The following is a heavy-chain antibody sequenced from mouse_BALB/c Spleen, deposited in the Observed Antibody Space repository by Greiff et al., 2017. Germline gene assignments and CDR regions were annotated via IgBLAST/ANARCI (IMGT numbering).Heavy chain of an antibody. D-gene: IGHD1-1*01. V-gene: IGHV1-9*01. Sequence: QVQLQQSGAELMKPGASVKISCKATGYTFSSYWIEWVKQRPGHGLEWIGEILPGSGSTNYNEKFKGKATFTADTSSNTAYMQLSSLTSEDSAVYYCARPGSSYAYWGQGTLVTVSA. J-gene: IGHJ3*01. CDR2: ILPGSGST. CDR1: GYTFSSYW. CDR3: ARPGSSYAY.